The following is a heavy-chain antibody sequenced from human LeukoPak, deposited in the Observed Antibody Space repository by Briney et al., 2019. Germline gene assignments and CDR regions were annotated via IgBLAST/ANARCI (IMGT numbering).Heavy chain of an antibody. CDR2: TYYRSKWYY. D-gene: IGHD6-13*01. J-gene: IGHJ5*02. V-gene: IGHV6-1*01. CDR1: GDSVSSNSLA. CDR3: ARGRFSSSSLWFDP. Sequence: SQTLSLTCVISGDSVSSNSLAWNWIRQSPSRGLEWLGRTYYRSKWYYDYAVSVNSRIIINPDTSKNQFSLQLDSVTPEDTAVYYCARGRFSSSSLWFDPWGQGTLVTVSS.